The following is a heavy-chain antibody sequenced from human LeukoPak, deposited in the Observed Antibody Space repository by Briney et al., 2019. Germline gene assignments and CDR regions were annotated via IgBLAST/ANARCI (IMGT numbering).Heavy chain of an antibody. D-gene: IGHD3-10*01. V-gene: IGHV3-21*01. J-gene: IGHJ5*02. Sequence: PGGSLRLSCAASGFTFSSYSMNWVRQAPGKGLEWVSSISSSSSYIYYADSVKGRFTISRDNAKNSLYLQMNSLRAEDTAVYYCARGDRSGNYYDSGSPWGQGTLVTVSS. CDR3: ARGDRSGNYYDSGSP. CDR1: GFTFSSYS. CDR2: ISSSSSYI.